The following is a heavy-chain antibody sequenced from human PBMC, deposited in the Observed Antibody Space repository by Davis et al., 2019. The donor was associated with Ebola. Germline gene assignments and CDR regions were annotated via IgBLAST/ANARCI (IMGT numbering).Heavy chain of an antibody. CDR1: GGTFSSYS. V-gene: IGHV1-69*13. D-gene: IGHD2-2*01. J-gene: IGHJ6*02. CDR3: ARVRGYCSSTSCPAYGMDV. Sequence: SVKVSCKAPGGTFSSYSIIWVRQAPGQGLEWMGGFIPVYGAANYAQKFQGRVTITADESASTAYMELSSLTSENTAVYHCARVRGYCSSTSCPAYGMDVWGQGTTVTVSS. CDR2: FIPVYGAA.